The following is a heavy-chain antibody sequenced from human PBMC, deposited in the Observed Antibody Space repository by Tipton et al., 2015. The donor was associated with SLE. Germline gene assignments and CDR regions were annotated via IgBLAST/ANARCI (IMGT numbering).Heavy chain of an antibody. CDR3: ARGVATIDGDAFDI. Sequence: TLSLTCAVSGYSISSGYYWGWIRQPPGKGLEWIGSIYYSGTTYYHPSLKSRVTISLDTSKNQFSLKVRSVTAADTAVYWCARGVATIDGDAFDIWGPGTMVTVSS. J-gene: IGHJ3*02. V-gene: IGHV4-38-2*01. D-gene: IGHD5-12*01. CDR1: GYSISSGYY. CDR2: IYYSGTT.